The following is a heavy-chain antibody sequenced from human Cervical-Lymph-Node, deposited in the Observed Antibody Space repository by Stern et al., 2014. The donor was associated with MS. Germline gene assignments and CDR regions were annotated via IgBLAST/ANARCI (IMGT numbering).Heavy chain of an antibody. CDR3: ARVCRGAACYSVFDS. D-gene: IGHD2-15*01. CDR1: GYTFTSYY. CDR2: INPSDGST. V-gene: IGHV1-46*01. Sequence: QMQLVQSGAEVKKPGASVKVSCKTSGYTFTSYYIHWVRQAPGQGLAWMGVINPSDGSTDYEQKVQGRVTMTRDTSTSTVYMELSSLRYDDTAVYYCARVCRGAACYSVFDSWGQGSLVTVSS. J-gene: IGHJ4*02.